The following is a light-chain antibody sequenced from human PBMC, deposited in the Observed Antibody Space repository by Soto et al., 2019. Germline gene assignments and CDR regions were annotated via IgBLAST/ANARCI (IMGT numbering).Light chain of an antibody. CDR1: QSISNY. J-gene: IGKJ5*01. CDR2: AAS. Sequence: DSQMTHAPSSLSNYVGDRVTITCRASQSISNYLNWYQQRPGRAPKVLLFAASSLQSGVPSRFSGSGSGTDFTLTISSLKPEDFATYYCQQSYDTPRLTFGQGTRKEIK. V-gene: IGKV1-39*01. CDR3: QQSYDTPRLT.